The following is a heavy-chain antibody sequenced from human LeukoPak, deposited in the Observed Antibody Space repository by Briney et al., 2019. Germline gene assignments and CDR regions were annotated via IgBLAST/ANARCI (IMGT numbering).Heavy chain of an antibody. CDR3: ARVSYLYGDLPSGAFDI. J-gene: IGHJ3*02. CDR1: GYSFTSYW. D-gene: IGHD4-17*01. CDR2: IYPGDSDT. V-gene: IGHV5-51*01. Sequence: GESLKISCKGSGYSFTSYWIGWVRQMPGKGLEWMGIIYPGDSDTRYSPSVQGQVTISADKSISTAYLQWSSLKASDTAMYYCARVSYLYGDLPSGAFDIWGQGTMVTVSS.